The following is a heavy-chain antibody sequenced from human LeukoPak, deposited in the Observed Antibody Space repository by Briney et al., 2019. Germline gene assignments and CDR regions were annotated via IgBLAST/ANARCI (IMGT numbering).Heavy chain of an antibody. CDR1: GYTFTSYA. CDR3: GGSGFGELYTLDY. V-gene: IGHV1-3*01. J-gene: IGHJ4*02. D-gene: IGHD3-10*01. CDR2: INAGNGNT. Sequence: ASVKVSCKASGYTFTSYAMHWVRQATGQRLEWMGWINAGNGNTKYSQKFQGRVTITRDTSASTAYMELSSLRSEDTAVYYCGGSGFGELYTLDYWGQGTLVTVSS.